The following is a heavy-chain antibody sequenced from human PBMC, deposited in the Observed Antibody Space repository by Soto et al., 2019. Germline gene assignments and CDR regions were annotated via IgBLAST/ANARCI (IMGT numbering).Heavy chain of an antibody. CDR1: GGSIRESGFY. CDR3: AKDLQSYGDYDYYCYGMDV. D-gene: IGHD4-17*01. CDR2: IYFNGRT. J-gene: IGHJ6*02. V-gene: IGHV4-39*02. Sequence: QMQLQESGPGLVKPSETLSLTCTVSGGSIRESGFYWGWIRQPPGKGLEWIGSIYFNGRTYHNPSLKSRVTLSLDASKNQFSLKLISVTAADTAVYYCAKDLQSYGDYDYYCYGMDVWGLGTRVTVSS.